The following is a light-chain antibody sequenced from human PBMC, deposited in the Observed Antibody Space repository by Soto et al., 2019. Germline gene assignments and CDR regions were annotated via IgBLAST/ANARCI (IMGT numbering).Light chain of an antibody. CDR3: QQYNNYPWT. V-gene: IGKV1-5*03. CDR1: QNIGNW. J-gene: IGKJ1*01. Sequence: DIQMTQSPSTLSASVGDRVTITCRASQNIGNWLVWYQQKAGKAPKLLIYEASTLQSGVPSRFSGSGSGAEFTLTISSLQPDDFATYSCQQYNNYPWTFGQGTKVEVK. CDR2: EAS.